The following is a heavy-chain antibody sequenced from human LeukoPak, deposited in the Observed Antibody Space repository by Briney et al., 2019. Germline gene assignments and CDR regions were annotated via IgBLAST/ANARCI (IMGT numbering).Heavy chain of an antibody. CDR2: INHSGST. Sequence: SETLSLTCAVYGGSFCGYYWSWIRQPPGKGLEWIGEINHSGSTNYNPSLKSRVTISVDTSKNQFSLKLSSVTAADTAVYYCARGVSPDYWGQGTLVTVSS. CDR3: ARGVSPDY. CDR1: GGSFCGYY. J-gene: IGHJ4*02. V-gene: IGHV4-34*01.